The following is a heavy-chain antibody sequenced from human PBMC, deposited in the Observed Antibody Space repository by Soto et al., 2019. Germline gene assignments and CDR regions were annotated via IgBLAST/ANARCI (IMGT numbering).Heavy chain of an antibody. Sequence: SLSLTCAISGDSIGNFYWSWIRQPAGKGLESLGRLSASGRTNYSPSLQSRVTMSLDRSKNRFSLRLTSVSAADTAVYFCARGMGRYFDIWGRGTLVTVSS. V-gene: IGHV4-4*07. CDR3: ARGMGRYFDI. D-gene: IGHD2-8*01. J-gene: IGHJ2*01. CDR1: GDSIGNFY. CDR2: LSASGRT.